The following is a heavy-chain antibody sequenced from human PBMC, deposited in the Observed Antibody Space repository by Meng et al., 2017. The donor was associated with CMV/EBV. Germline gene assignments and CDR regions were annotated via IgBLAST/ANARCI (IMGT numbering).Heavy chain of an antibody. Sequence: ASVKVSCKASGYTFTGYYMHWVRQAPGQGLEWMGWINPKSGGTNYAQKFQGRVTMTRDTAISTAYMELSRLRSDDTAVYYCARGFSVGVVIKTFDYWGRGTLVTVSS. CDR2: INPKSGGT. CDR3: ARGFSVGVVIKTFDY. J-gene: IGHJ4*02. CDR1: GYTFTGYY. D-gene: IGHD3-3*01. V-gene: IGHV1-2*02.